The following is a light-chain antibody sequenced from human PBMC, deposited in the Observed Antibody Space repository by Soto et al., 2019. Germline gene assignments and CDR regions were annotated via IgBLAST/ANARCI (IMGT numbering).Light chain of an antibody. CDR1: SSDIGAYNY. Sequence: QSALTQPRSVSGSPGQSVTISCTGSSSDIGAYNYVSWYQQHPGKAPKLMIYDVSKRPSGVPDRFSGSKSGNTASLTISGLQAEDEADYYCCSFAGTYIFERFGGGTKLTVL. CDR2: DVS. V-gene: IGLV2-11*01. CDR3: CSFAGTYIFER. J-gene: IGLJ3*02.